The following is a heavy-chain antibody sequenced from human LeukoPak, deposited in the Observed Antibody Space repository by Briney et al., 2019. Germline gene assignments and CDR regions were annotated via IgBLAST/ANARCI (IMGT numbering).Heavy chain of an antibody. D-gene: IGHD3-22*01. V-gene: IGHV3-15*01. Sequence: GRSLRLPCTASGFTFRDYAMSWVRQAPGKGLEWVCRIKSKTDGGTTDYAAPVKGRFTISRDDSKNTLYLQMNSLKTEDTAVYYCTTPYNYDSSGYPGDWGQGTLVTVSS. CDR1: GFTFRDYA. CDR3: TTPYNYDSSGYPGD. J-gene: IGHJ4*02. CDR2: IKSKTDGGTT.